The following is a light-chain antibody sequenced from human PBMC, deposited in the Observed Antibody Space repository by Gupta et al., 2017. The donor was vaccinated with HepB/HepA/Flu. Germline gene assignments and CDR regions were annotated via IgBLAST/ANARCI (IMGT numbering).Light chain of an antibody. Sequence: SYELTQPPSVSVSPGQTTRITCSGDVLPKQYAYWYQQKPGQAPVLVRYNDYERPSGIPERFSCSSSGTTATFTITEVQAEDEADYYCQSAASSGTYPWVFGGGTKLTVL. CDR3: QSAASSGTYPWV. J-gene: IGLJ3*02. V-gene: IGLV3-25*03. CDR2: NDY. CDR1: VLPKQY.